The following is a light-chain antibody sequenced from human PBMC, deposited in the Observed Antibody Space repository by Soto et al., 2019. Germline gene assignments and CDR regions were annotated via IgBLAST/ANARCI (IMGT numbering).Light chain of an antibody. CDR1: QSISSW. Sequence: DIQMTQSPSTLSASVGDRVTVTCRASQSISSWLAWYQQKAGKAPKLLIYKASALESGVPSRFSGSGSGTDFTITISRMQNEDFATYYCQQANSFPHNFGHGTRPEIK. CDR3: QQANSFPHN. J-gene: IGKJ5*01. V-gene: IGKV1-5*03. CDR2: KAS.